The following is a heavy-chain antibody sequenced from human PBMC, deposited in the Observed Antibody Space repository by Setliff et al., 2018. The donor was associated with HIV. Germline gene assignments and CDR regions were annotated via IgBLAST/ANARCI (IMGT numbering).Heavy chain of an antibody. V-gene: IGHV4-4*09. CDR3: ARAPPGIQNDAFDV. CDR2: IYTNGYT. CDR1: GVSISNYY. Sequence: PSETLSLTCTVSGVSISNYYWSWIRQPPGKGLEWIGYIYTNGYTNYNPSLKSRVTISVDTSKNQFSLRLTSVTAADTAVYYCARAPPGIQNDAFDVWGQGTMVTVSS. J-gene: IGHJ3*01.